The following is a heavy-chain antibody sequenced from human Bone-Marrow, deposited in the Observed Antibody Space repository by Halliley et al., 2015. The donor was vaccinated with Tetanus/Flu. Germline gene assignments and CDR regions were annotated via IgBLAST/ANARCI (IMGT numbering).Heavy chain of an antibody. CDR1: GYNFNGYW. J-gene: IGHJ6*02. CDR3: ARSGTKIAGRPGPGLDV. CDR2: IYPDDSDT. V-gene: IGHV5-51*03. Sequence: VQLVQSGAEVKKPGDSLKISCKASGYNFNGYWIAWVRQMPGKGLEWMGIIYPDDSDTRYSPSFQGQVTISADKSISTAFLQWSSLKASDTALYYCARSGTKIAGRPGPGLDVWGQGTTVTVSS. D-gene: IGHD6-6*01.